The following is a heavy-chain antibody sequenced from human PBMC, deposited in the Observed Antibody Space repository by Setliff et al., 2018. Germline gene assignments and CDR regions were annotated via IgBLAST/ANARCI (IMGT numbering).Heavy chain of an antibody. CDR3: AALDWGENFYNVDA. J-gene: IGHJ6*03. CDR2: INGDATIT. D-gene: IGHD7-27*01. CDR1: GFTFSKYW. Sequence: GESLTISCGAFGFTFSKYWMYWVRQAPGKGLVWLSRINGDATITNYADSVKGRFTISRDNGGNTLYLQINSLRGEDTGVYFCAALDWGENFYNVDAWGKGTTVTVSS. V-gene: IGHV3-74*01.